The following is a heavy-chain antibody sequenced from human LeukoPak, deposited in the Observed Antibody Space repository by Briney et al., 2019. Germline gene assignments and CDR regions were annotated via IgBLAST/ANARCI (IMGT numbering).Heavy chain of an antibody. CDR1: RLTFRDSL. J-gene: IGHJ6*02. CDR3: ATYTHWVAGDV. D-gene: IGHD3-16*01. CDR2: MNQDGSEK. Sequence: PGGSLRLSCGPSRLTFRDSLKSWVRDAPGKGLEWVANMNQDGSEKAYVDSVKGRFAISRDNARNSLFLEMSSLRAEDTAVYYCATYTHWVAGDVWGQGTTVTVSS. V-gene: IGHV3-7*01.